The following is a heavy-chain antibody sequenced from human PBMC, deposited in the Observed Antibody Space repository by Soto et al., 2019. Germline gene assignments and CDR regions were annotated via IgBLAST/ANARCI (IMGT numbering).Heavy chain of an antibody. J-gene: IGHJ3*02. CDR1: GFTFSSYA. CDR2: ISGSGGST. D-gene: IGHD3-22*01. CDR3: AKDRGSYYDSSGYADAFDI. V-gene: IGHV3-23*04. Sequence: VQLVESGGGLVQPGGSLRLSCAASGFTFSSYAMSWVRQAPGKGLEWVSAISGSGGSTYYADSVKGRFTISRDNSKNTLYLQMNSLRAEDTAVYYCAKDRGSYYDSSGYADAFDIWGQGTMVTVSS.